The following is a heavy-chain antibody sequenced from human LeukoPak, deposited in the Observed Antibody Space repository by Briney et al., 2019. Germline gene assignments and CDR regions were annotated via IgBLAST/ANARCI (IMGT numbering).Heavy chain of an antibody. J-gene: IGHJ4*02. D-gene: IGHD1-1*01. Sequence: SVKVSCKASGGTFSSYAISWVRQAPGQGLEWMGGIIPIFGTANYAQEFRGRVTITADESTSTAYMELSSLRSEDTAVYYCARVAHDYYFDYWGQGTLVTVSS. CDR1: GGTFSSYA. V-gene: IGHV1-69*01. CDR2: IIPIFGTA. CDR3: ARVAHDYYFDY.